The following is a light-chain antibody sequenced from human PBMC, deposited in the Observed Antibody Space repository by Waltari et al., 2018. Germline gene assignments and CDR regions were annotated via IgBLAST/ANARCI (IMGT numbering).Light chain of an antibody. V-gene: IGKV3-20*01. J-gene: IGKJ2*01. CDR2: CAS. Sequence: EIVLTQSPGTLSLSPGERATLSCRASQSVTSNYLAWYQQRPGQAPRLLIYCASNRATGIPDRFSGSGSGTDFSLTINRLEPEDFAVYYCQQYDRSPETFGQGTKLEIK. CDR3: QQYDRSPET. CDR1: QSVTSNY.